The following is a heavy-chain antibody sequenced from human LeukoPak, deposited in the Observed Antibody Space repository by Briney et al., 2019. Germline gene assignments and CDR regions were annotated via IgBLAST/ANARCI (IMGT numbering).Heavy chain of an antibody. D-gene: IGHD4-23*01. CDR1: GFTFSSYW. J-gene: IGHJ4*02. Sequence: GGSLRLSCAASGFTFSSYWMSWVRQAPGKGLEWVANIKPDGSEKYYVDSVKGRFTISRDNAKNSLYLQMDSLRAEDTAVYYCAKVTTVAAHFDYWGQGTLVTVSS. V-gene: IGHV3-7*03. CDR2: IKPDGSEK. CDR3: AKVTTVAAHFDY.